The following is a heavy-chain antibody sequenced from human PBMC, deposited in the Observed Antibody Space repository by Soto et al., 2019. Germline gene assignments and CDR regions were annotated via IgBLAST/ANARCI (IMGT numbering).Heavy chain of an antibody. V-gene: IGHV4-31*03. D-gene: IGHD6-13*01. J-gene: IGHJ4*02. CDR1: GLTISSASYY. CDR2: IYYNGST. CDR3: ARYRISGSWSKFDY. Sequence: QVLLQESGPGLMKPSQTLSLTCTVSGLTISSASYYWSWIRQHPGKGLEWVGNIYYNGSTYYSPSLQSRVTLWVDTSKNQCSLRLSSVTAADTAVYYCARYRISGSWSKFDYWGQGTRVTVSS.